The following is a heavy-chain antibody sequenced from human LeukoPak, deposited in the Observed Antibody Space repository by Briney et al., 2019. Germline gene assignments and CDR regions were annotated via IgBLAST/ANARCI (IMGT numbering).Heavy chain of an antibody. D-gene: IGHD1-26*01. J-gene: IGHJ4*02. CDR1: AFTFSSFW. CDR2: IKQDGSEK. V-gene: IGHV3-7*01. CDR3: TSRGGSYPDY. Sequence: GGSLRLSCAASAFTFSSFWMNWVRQAPGKGLEWVANIKQDGSEKYYVDSVKGRFTISRDNAKNSLYLQMNSLRAEDTAVYYCTSRGGSYPDYWGQGTLVTVSS.